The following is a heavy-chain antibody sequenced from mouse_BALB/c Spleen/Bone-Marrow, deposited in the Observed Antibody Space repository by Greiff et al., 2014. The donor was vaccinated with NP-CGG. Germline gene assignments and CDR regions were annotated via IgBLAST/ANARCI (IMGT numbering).Heavy chain of an antibody. D-gene: IGHD2-10*02. CDR1: GYTFTSYV. CDR3: ARKVWYYAMDY. V-gene: IGHV1-14*01. J-gene: IGHJ4*01. CDR2: INPYNDGT. Sequence: EVQLQQSGPELVKPGASVKMSCKASGYTFTSYVMHWVKQKLGQGLEWIGYINPYNDGTKYNEKFKGKATLTSDKSSSTAYMELSSLTSEDSAVYYCARKVWYYAMDYWGQGTSVTVSS.